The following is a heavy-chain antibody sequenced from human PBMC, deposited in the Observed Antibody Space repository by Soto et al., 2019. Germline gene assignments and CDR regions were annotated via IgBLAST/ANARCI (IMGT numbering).Heavy chain of an antibody. D-gene: IGHD4-17*01. CDR1: GFTFSSYW. CDR3: ARAGNYGDYVDFDAFDI. Sequence: GGSLRLSCAASGFTFSSYWMSWVRQAPGKGLEWVANIKQDGSEKYYVDSVKGRFTISRDNAKNSLYLQMNSLRAEDTAVYYCARAGNYGDYVDFDAFDIWGQGTMVTVSS. V-gene: IGHV3-7*01. J-gene: IGHJ3*02. CDR2: IKQDGSEK.